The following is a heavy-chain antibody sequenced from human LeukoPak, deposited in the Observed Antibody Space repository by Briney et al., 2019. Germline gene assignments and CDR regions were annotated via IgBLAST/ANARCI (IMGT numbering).Heavy chain of an antibody. J-gene: IGHJ5*02. CDR1: GYTFTSYD. CDR2: MNPNNNNV. Sequence: ASVKVSCKASGYTFTSYDINGVRQATGQGLEWMGWMNPNNNNVGYAQKFQGRATMTRDTSISTAYMDLGSLTSEDTAVYYCARGAFLPQYRRDFDPWGQGTLVTVSS. V-gene: IGHV1-8*01. D-gene: IGHD6-6*01. CDR3: ARGAFLPQYRRDFDP.